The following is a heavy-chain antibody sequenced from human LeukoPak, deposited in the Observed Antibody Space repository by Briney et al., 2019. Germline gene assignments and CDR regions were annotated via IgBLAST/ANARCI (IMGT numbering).Heavy chain of an antibody. Sequence: GRSLRLSCAASGFTFSSYAMHWVRQAPGKGLEWVAVISYDGSNKYYADSVKGRFTISRDNSKNTLYLQMNSLRAEDTAVYYCAKSLLWFGDEHYFDYWGQGTLVTVSS. V-gene: IGHV3-30-3*02. CDR1: GFTFSSYA. CDR3: AKSLLWFGDEHYFDY. CDR2: ISYDGSNK. J-gene: IGHJ4*02. D-gene: IGHD3-10*01.